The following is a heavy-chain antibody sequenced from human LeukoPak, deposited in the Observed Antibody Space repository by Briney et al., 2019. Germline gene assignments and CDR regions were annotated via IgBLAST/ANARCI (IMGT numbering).Heavy chain of an antibody. J-gene: IGHJ4*02. CDR2: IIPIFGTA. D-gene: IGHD2-15*01. CDR3: ARGVPGGYCSGGSCYGPPNDY. Sequence: SVKVSCKVSGYTLTELSMHWVRQAPGQGLEWMGGIIPIFGTANYAQKFQGRVTITADESTSTAYMELSSLRSEDTAVYYCARGVPGGYCSGGSCYGPPNDYWGQGTLVTVSS. V-gene: IGHV1-69*13. CDR1: GYTLTELS.